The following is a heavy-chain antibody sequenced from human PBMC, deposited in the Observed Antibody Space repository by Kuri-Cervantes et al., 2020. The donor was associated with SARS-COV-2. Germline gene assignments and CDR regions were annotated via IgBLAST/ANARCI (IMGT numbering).Heavy chain of an antibody. CDR3: ASSLLWFGELWD. Sequence: GGSLRLSCAASGFTFSSYAMSWVRQAPGKGLEWVAVISYDGSNKYYADSVKGRFTISRDNSKNTLYLQMNSLRAEDTAVYYCASSLLWFGELWDWGQGTRVTVSS. CDR1: GFTFSSYA. D-gene: IGHD3-10*01. J-gene: IGHJ4*02. CDR2: ISYDGSNK. V-gene: IGHV3-30*04.